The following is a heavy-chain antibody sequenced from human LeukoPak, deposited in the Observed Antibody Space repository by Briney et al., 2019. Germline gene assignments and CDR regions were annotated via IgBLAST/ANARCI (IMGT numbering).Heavy chain of an antibody. CDR3: ARACGGGSCYLDY. CDR2: IGTAGDT. CDR1: GLTFNNYA. D-gene: IGHD2-15*01. Sequence: GGSLRLSCAVSGLTFNNYAMSWVRQATGKGLEWVSAIGTAGDTYYPGSVKGRFTIPRENAKNSLYLQMNSLRAEDTAVYYCARACGGGSCYLDYWGQGTLVTVSS. J-gene: IGHJ4*02. V-gene: IGHV3-13*01.